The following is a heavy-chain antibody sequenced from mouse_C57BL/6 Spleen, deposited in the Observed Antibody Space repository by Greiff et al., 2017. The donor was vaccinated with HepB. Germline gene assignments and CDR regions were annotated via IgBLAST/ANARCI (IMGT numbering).Heavy chain of an antibody. J-gene: IGHJ2*01. V-gene: IGHV1-76*01. CDR1: GYTFTDYY. CDR3: EFITTPRGFDY. Sequence: QVQLKQSGAELVRPGASVKLSCKASGYTFTDYYINWVKQRPGQGLEWIARIYPGSGNTYYNEKFKGKATLTAEKSSSTAYMQLSSLTSEDSAVYFCEFITTPRGFDYWGQGTTLTVSS. CDR2: IYPGSGNT. D-gene: IGHD1-1*01.